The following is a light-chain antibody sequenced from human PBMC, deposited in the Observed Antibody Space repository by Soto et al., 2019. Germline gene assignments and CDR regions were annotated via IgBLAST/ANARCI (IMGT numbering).Light chain of an antibody. CDR3: QQYGNSQYT. J-gene: IGKJ2*01. CDR2: DAS. Sequence: EIVLTQSPGTLSLSPGERATLSCRSSQSVSSSYLAWYQQKPGQAPRLLIYDASSRATGIPDRFSGSGSGTDFTLTISRLEPEDFAVYYCQQYGNSQYTFGQGTKLEIK. V-gene: IGKV3-20*01. CDR1: QSVSSSY.